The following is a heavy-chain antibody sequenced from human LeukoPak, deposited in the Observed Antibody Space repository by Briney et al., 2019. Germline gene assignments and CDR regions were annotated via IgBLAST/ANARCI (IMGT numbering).Heavy chain of an antibody. D-gene: IGHD2-2*01. CDR1: GGTLSSYA. CDR3: ARADIVVVPAAIVISWFDP. J-gene: IGHJ5*02. V-gene: IGHV1-69*06. Sequence: SVKVSCKASGGTLSSYAISWVRQAPGQGLEWMGGIIPIFGTANYAQKLQGRVTITADKSTSTAYMELSSLRSEDTAVYYCARADIVVVPAAIVISWFDPWGQGTLVTVSS. CDR2: IIPIFGTA.